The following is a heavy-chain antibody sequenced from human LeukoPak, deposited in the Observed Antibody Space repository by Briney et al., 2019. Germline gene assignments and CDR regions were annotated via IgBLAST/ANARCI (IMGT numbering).Heavy chain of an antibody. J-gene: IGHJ4*02. V-gene: IGHV1-18*01. CDR2: ISAHNGNT. CDR1: GYIFTIYG. Sequence: ASVKVSCKASGYIFTIYGIIWVRQAPGQGLQWMGWISAHNGNTNYAQKLQGRVTMTTDTSTSTVYMELRSLRSDDTAVYYCARAQTTLLLDYWGQGTLVTVSS. D-gene: IGHD4-11*01. CDR3: ARAQTTLLLDY.